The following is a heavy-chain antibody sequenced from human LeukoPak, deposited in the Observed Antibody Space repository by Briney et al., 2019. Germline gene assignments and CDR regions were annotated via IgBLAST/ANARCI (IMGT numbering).Heavy chain of an antibody. V-gene: IGHV4-34*01. CDR3: ARSRRNYYDSSGHYVANNFDY. Sequence: SESLSLTCAVYGGSFSGYYWSWIRQPPGKGLEWVGEINHSGSTNYNPSLKSRVTISVDTSKNQFSLKLSSVTAADTAVYYCARSRRNYYDSSGHYVANNFDYWGQGTLVTVSS. J-gene: IGHJ4*02. CDR1: GGSFSGYY. CDR2: INHSGST. D-gene: IGHD3-22*01.